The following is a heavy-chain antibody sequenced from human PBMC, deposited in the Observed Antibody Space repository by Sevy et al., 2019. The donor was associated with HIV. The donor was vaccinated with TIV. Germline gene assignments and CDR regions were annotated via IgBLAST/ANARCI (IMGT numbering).Heavy chain of an antibody. CDR3: ASLPNNYYDSSGSSGDDAFDI. CDR1: GFTFSSYG. D-gene: IGHD3-22*01. V-gene: IGHV3-33*01. Sequence: GGSLRLSCAASGFTFSSYGMHWVRQAPGKGLEWVAVIWNDRSNKHYADSVKGRFTISRDNSKNTLYLQMNSLRAEDTAVYYCASLPNNYYDSSGSSGDDAFDIWGQGTMVIVSS. J-gene: IGHJ3*02. CDR2: IWNDRSNK.